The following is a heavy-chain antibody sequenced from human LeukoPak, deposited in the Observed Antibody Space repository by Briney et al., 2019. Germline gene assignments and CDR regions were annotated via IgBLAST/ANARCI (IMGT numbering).Heavy chain of an antibody. V-gene: IGHV3-11*01. Sequence: GGSLRLSCAASGFTFSDYYMTWIRQAPGKWLEWVSYISSSGSTIYYADSVKGRFTISRDNAKNSLYLQMNSLRAEDTALYYCAKGNWGSYRFNWFDPWGQGTLVTVSS. CDR3: AKGNWGSYRFNWFDP. J-gene: IGHJ5*02. CDR1: GFTFSDYY. CDR2: ISSSGSTI. D-gene: IGHD3-16*02.